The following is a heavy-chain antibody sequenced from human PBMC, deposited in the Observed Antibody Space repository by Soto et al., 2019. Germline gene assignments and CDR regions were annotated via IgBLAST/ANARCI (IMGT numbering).Heavy chain of an antibody. V-gene: IGHV4-4*07. CDR1: GGSMSSYY. Sequence: PSETLSLTCTVSGGSMSSYYWTWIRQPAGKGLEWIGRVYSSVGTHYNPSLKSRVTISLDTSKNQFSLRLLSVTDADTAVYYCATGKRFSDWFDPWGQGTLVTVSS. CDR2: VYSSVGT. J-gene: IGHJ5*02. CDR3: ATGKRFSDWFDP. D-gene: IGHD3-3*01.